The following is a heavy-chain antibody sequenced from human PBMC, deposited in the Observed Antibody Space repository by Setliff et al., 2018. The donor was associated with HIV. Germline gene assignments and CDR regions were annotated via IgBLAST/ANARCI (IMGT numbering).Heavy chain of an antibody. CDR2: IYYSGST. CDR1: GGSIRSSSYY. Sequence: PSETLSLTCTVSGGSIRSSSYYWGWIRQPPGKGLEWIGSIYYSGSTYYNPSLKSRVTISVDTSKNQFSLKLSSVTAADTAVYYCARAPFYYGSGSYQTFDYWGQGTLVTVSS. J-gene: IGHJ4*02. CDR3: ARAPFYYGSGSYQTFDY. D-gene: IGHD3-10*01. V-gene: IGHV4-39*07.